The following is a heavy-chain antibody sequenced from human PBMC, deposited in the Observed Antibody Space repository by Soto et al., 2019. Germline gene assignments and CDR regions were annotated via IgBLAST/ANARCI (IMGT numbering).Heavy chain of an antibody. D-gene: IGHD6-13*01. V-gene: IGHV3-11*01. CDR2: ISSSGSTI. CDR3: ATVHKQPAPDFDY. Sequence: LRLSCAASGFTFSDYYMSWIRQAPGKGLEWVSYISSSGSTIYYADSVKGRFTISRDNAKNSLYLQMNSLRAEDTAVYYSATVHKQPAPDFDYWGQGTLVTVSS. CDR1: GFTFSDYY. J-gene: IGHJ4*02.